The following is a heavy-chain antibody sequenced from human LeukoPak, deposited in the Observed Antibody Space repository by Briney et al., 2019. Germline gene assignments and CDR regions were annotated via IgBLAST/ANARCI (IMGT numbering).Heavy chain of an antibody. V-gene: IGHV4-59*01. Sequence: SETLSLTCTVSGGSISGYYCSWIRQPPGKGLEWIGYIYYSGSTNYNPSLKSRVTLSVDTSKNQFSLKLSSVTAADTAVYYCARGYYDSSGYYRGFDYWGQGTLVTVSS. CDR2: IYYSGST. CDR3: ARGYYDSSGYYRGFDY. CDR1: GGSISGYY. J-gene: IGHJ4*02. D-gene: IGHD3-22*01.